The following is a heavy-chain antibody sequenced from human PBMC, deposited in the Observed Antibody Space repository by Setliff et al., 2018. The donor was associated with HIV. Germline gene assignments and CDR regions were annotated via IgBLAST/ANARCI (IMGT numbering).Heavy chain of an antibody. D-gene: IGHD2-15*01. CDR1: GYSFISYG. V-gene: IGHV1-18*01. Sequence: ASVKVSCKASGYSFISYGITWVRQAPGQGLEWMGWISGYNGNTNYAQKLQGRVTMTTDTSTTTAYMELRSLTSEDTAVYYCARDGCSGQRCYLYNWFDPWGQGTLVTVSS. J-gene: IGHJ5*02. CDR2: ISGYNGNT. CDR3: ARDGCSGQRCYLYNWFDP.